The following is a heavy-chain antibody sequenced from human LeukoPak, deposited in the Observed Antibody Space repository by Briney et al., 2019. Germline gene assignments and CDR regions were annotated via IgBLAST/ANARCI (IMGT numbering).Heavy chain of an antibody. CDR2: IIPIFGTA. J-gene: IGHJ4*02. V-gene: IGHV1-69*05. CDR1: GGTFSSYA. CDR3: ARDPPYDSSGYYVDY. D-gene: IGHD3-22*01. Sequence: ASVEVSCKASGGTFSSYAISWVRQAPGQGLEWMGRIIPIFGTANYAQKFQGRVTITTDESTSTAYMELSSLRSEDTAVYYCARDPPYDSSGYYVDYWGQGTLVTVSS.